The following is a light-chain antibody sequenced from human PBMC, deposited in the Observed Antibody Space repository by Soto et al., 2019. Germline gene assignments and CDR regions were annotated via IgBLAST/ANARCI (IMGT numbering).Light chain of an antibody. J-gene: IGKJ5*01. CDR2: NAS. V-gene: IGKV3-11*01. Sequence: EIVLTQSPATLSLSPGERPILSCSASQSVSSGLAWFQQKPGQPPRLLIYNASNRTTGIPARFSGSGSGTDFTLTISSLEPEDFAVYYCQQRGDWPPITFGQGTRLEIK. CDR1: QSVSSG. CDR3: QQRGDWPPIT.